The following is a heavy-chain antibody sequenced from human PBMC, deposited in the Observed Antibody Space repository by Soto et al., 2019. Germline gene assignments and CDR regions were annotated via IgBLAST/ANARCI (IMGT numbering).Heavy chain of an antibody. CDR1: GFTFSSYS. V-gene: IGHV3-21*01. Sequence: GGSLRLSCAASGFTFSSYSMNWVRQAPGKGLEWVSSISSSSSYIYYADSVKGRFTISRDNAKNSLYLQMNSLRAEDTAVYYCARTSFYYDSSGYNHFDYWGQGTLVTVSS. CDR2: ISSSSSYI. J-gene: IGHJ4*02. CDR3: ARTSFYYDSSGYNHFDY. D-gene: IGHD3-22*01.